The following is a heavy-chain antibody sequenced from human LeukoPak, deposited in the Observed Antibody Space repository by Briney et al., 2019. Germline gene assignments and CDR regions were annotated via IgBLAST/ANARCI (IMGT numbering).Heavy chain of an antibody. V-gene: IGHV3-7*05. Sequence: GRSLRLSCAVSGFSFSSYGMHWVRQAPGKGLEWVASIKQDGSEKYYVDSVKGRFTISRDNAKNSLYLQMNSLRAEDTAVYYCARDGTSIVGSLDYWGQGTLVTVSS. D-gene: IGHD1-26*01. J-gene: IGHJ4*02. CDR3: ARDGTSIVGSLDY. CDR1: GFSFSSYG. CDR2: IKQDGSEK.